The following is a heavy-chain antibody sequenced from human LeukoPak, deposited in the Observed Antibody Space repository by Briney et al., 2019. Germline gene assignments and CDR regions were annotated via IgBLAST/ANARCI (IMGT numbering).Heavy chain of an antibody. CDR3: ARDMAVAETGSDY. V-gene: IGHV1-69*05. J-gene: IGHJ4*02. Sequence: ASVKVSCKASGGTFSSYAISWVRQAPGQGLEWMGRIIPIFGTANYAQKFQGRVTITTDESTSTDYMELSSLRSEDTAVYYCARDMAVAETGSDYWGQGTLVTVSS. D-gene: IGHD6-19*01. CDR1: GGTFSSYA. CDR2: IIPIFGTA.